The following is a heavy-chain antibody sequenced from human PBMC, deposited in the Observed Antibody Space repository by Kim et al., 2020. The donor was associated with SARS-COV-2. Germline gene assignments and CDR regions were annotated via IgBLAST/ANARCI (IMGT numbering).Heavy chain of an antibody. Sequence: SETLSLTCTVSGGSVSSGSYYWSWIRQPPGKGLEWIGYIYYSGSTNYNPSLKSRVTISVDTSKNQFSLKLSSVTAADTAVYYCACTWVGDYYDILTGLRPPGYYYGMDVWGQGTTVTVSS. J-gene: IGHJ6*02. V-gene: IGHV4-61*01. CDR3: ACTWVGDYYDILTGLRPPGYYYGMDV. CDR1: GGSVSSGSYY. D-gene: IGHD3-9*01. CDR2: IYYSGST.